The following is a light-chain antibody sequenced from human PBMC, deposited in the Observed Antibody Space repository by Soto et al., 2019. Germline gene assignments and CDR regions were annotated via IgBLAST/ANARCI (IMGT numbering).Light chain of an antibody. CDR1: QSVSSD. J-gene: IGKJ1*01. CDR3: QHTLKWPPT. Sequence: EIVLTQSPGTLSLSPGERATLSCRASQSVSSDLAWYHQKPGQAPRLLIYSVSTRATGIPARFSGSGSATEFTLTISSLQSEDFALYDCQHTLKWPPTFGQGTKVDIK. V-gene: IGKV3-15*01. CDR2: SVS.